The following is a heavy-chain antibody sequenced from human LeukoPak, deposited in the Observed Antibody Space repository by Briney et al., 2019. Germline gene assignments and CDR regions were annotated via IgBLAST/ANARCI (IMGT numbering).Heavy chain of an antibody. J-gene: IGHJ4*02. CDR3: ATRGYSYGYRYYYFDY. V-gene: IGHV4-34*01. CDR1: GASFSGYY. CDR2: TNQRGET. D-gene: IGHD5-18*01. Sequence: SETLSLTCAVNGASFSGYYWSWIRQPPGKGLEWIGETNQRGETSNNPSLKSRVTISLDTSKNQFSLKLSSVTAADTSVYYCATRGYSYGYRYYYFDYWGQGTLVTVSS.